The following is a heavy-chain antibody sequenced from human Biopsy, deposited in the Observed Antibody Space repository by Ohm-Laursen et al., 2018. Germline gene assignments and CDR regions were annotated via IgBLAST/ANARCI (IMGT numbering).Heavy chain of an antibody. CDR2: IIPIVGIT. CDR3: ARGGSGSGYYGMDV. J-gene: IGHJ6*02. CDR1: GDTFSRSA. Sequence: SSVKVSCKASGDTFSRSAFFWVRQAPGQGLVYLGRIIPIVGITNHAQSFQGRITLTADKSTFMVYMELSRLRSDDTAIYYCARGGSGSGYYGMDVWGQGATVSVSS. D-gene: IGHD3-10*01. V-gene: IGHV1-69*04.